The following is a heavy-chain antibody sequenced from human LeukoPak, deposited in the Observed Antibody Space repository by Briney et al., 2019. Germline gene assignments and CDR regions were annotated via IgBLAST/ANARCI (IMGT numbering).Heavy chain of an antibody. CDR3: ARGWGSNVYASALDI. CDR2: ISGSGGST. D-gene: IGHD3-16*01. CDR1: GFTFDSYA. J-gene: IGHJ3*02. V-gene: IGHV3-23*01. Sequence: GGSLRLSCAASGFTFDSYAMSWVRQAPGKGLEWVSTISGSGGSTYSADSVKGRFTISRDNFKNTLYLQMNSLGAEDTAVYFCARGWGSNVYASALDIWGQGTMVTVSS.